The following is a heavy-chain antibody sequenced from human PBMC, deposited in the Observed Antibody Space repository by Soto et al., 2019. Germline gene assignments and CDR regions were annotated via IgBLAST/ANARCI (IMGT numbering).Heavy chain of an antibody. Sequence: QVQLQESGPGLVKPSETLSLTCAVSGDSISSYYCMWIRQPPGKGLESIGYLYYGRSANYNPSLRSRVTLSVDTSTNLCSLTLSSMAAADTAVYYCALGSMALVPEYWGQGTLVTVSS. CDR2: LYYGRSA. J-gene: IGHJ4*02. CDR3: ALGSMALVPEY. D-gene: IGHD2-15*01. CDR1: GDSISSYY. V-gene: IGHV4-59*01.